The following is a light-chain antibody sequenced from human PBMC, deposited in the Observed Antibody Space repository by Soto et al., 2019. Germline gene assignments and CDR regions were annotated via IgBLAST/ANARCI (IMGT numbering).Light chain of an antibody. Sequence: QSVLTQHASVSGSPGQSITISCTGTSSDVGGYNYVSWYQQHPGKAPKLMIYDVSNRPSGVSNRFSGSKSGNTASLTISGLKAEDEADYYCSSYTRSSTRVFGTGAEVTVL. J-gene: IGLJ1*01. CDR3: SSYTRSSTRV. CDR1: SSDVGGYNY. V-gene: IGLV2-14*01. CDR2: DVS.